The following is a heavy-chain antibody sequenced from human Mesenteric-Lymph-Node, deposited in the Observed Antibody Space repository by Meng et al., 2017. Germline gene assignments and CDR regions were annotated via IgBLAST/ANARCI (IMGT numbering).Heavy chain of an antibody. D-gene: IGHD2-2*01. CDR2: MDYRGST. V-gene: IGHV4-30-4*01. J-gene: IGHJ4*02. CDR3: ARGELLWDY. Sequence: VQLPEWVPPLVPSSRTLSLTCTVSGHSLCSGEFFCTWIRPPPGKGPGLIGYMDYRGSTFYNPSLQSRVTISVDTSKNQFSLKLSSVTAAAPAVYFCARGELLWDYWGQGTLVTVSS. CDR1: GHSLCSGEFF.